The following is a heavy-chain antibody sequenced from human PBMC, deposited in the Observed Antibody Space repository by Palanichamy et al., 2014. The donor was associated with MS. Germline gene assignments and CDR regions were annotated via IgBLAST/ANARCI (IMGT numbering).Heavy chain of an antibody. CDR3: ARDPRQDYYDSSGYSFDY. CDR2: INPSGGST. J-gene: IGHJ4*02. CDR1: GYTFTSYY. Sequence: QVQLVQSGAEVKKPGASVKVSCKASGYTFTSYYMHWVRQAPGQGLEWMGIINPSGGSTSYAQKFQGRVTMTRDTSTSTVYVELSSLRSEDTAVYYCARDPRQDYYDSSGYSFDYWGQGTLVTVSS. D-gene: IGHD3-22*01. V-gene: IGHV1-46*01.